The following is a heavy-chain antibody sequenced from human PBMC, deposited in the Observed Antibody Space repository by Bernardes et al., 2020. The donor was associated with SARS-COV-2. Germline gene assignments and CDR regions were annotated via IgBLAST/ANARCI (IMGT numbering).Heavy chain of an antibody. V-gene: IGHV4-59*01. J-gene: IGHJ4*02. CDR3: ARGAGIPQVLDF. CDR1: GGSISGYD. Sequence: SETLSLTCTVSGGSISGYDWSWVRQPPGQGLGWVGYLSYDGVRNYSHSLESRVTISIDTYQNQFSLTLSSVTAADTAAYYCARGAGIPQVLDFWARGTLVTVSS. CDR2: LSYDGVR.